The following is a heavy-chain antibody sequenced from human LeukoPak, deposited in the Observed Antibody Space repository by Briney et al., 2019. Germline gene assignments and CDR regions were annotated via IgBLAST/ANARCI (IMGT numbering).Heavy chain of an antibody. V-gene: IGHV3-30-3*01. CDR3: ARAAYYYDSSGIKSAFDI. Sequence: PGGSLRLSCAASGFTFSSYAMYWVRQAPGKGLEWVAVISYDGSNKYYADSVKGRFTISRDNSKNTLYLQMNSLRAEDTAVYYCARAAYYYDSSGIKSAFDIWGQGTMVTVSS. CDR2: ISYDGSNK. CDR1: GFTFSSYA. D-gene: IGHD3-22*01. J-gene: IGHJ3*02.